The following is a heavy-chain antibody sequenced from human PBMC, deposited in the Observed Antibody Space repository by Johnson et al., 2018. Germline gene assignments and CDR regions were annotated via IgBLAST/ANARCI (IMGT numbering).Heavy chain of an antibody. CDR1: GFTFSSYA. CDR3: ARDFKGDSSDWSLVFRH. J-gene: IGHJ1*01. V-gene: IGHV3-30-3*01. CDR2: ISYDGSNK. Sequence: QVQLVQSGGGVVQPGRSLRLSCAASGFTFSSYAMHWVRQAPGKGLEWVAVISYDGSNKYYADSVKGRFTISRDNSKNTLYLQMNSLRAEDTAVYYCARDFKGDSSDWSLVFRHWGQGTLVTVSS. D-gene: IGHD6-19*01.